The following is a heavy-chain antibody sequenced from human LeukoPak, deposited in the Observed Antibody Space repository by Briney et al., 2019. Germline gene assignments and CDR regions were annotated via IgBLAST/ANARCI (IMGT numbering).Heavy chain of an antibody. V-gene: IGHV3-33*08. D-gene: IGHD3-22*01. Sequence: PGGSLRLSCAASGFTFSDHYMDWVRQAPGKGLEWVAVIWYDGSNKYYADSVKGRFTISRDNSKNTLYLQMNSLRAEDTAVYYCARGYPYYYDSSGRDYYYYMDVWGKGTTVTVSS. CDR3: ARGYPYYYDSSGRDYYYYMDV. J-gene: IGHJ6*03. CDR1: GFTFSDHY. CDR2: IWYDGSNK.